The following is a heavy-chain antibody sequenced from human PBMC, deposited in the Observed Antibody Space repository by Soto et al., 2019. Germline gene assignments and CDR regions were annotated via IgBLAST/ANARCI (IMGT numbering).Heavy chain of an antibody. Sequence: SETLSLTCTVSGGSISSGDYYWSWIRQPPGKGLEWIGYIYYSGSTYYNPSLKSRVTISVDTSKNQFSLKLSSVTAADTDVYYCARGITGTFDYWGQGTLVTVYS. V-gene: IGHV4-30-4*01. D-gene: IGHD1-20*01. CDR2: IYYSGST. CDR1: GGSISSGDYY. CDR3: ARGITGTFDY. J-gene: IGHJ4*02.